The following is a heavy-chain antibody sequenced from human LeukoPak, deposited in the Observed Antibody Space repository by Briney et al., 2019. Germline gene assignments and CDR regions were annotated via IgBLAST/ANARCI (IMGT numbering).Heavy chain of an antibody. Sequence: GGSLRLSCAASGITFSSHWMHWVRQAPGSGLVWVSRINSDGSSSNYADSVKGRFTISRDNARNTLYLQMNSLRADDTAVYYCATLSGWPDADYWGQGTLVTVSS. CDR2: INSDGSSS. V-gene: IGHV3-74*01. CDR1: GITFSSHW. CDR3: ATLSGWPDADY. D-gene: IGHD6-19*01. J-gene: IGHJ4*02.